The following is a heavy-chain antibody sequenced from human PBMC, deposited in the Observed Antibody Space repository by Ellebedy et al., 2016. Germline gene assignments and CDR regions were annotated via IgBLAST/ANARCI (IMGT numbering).Heavy chain of an antibody. CDR2: ISSSSSTI. CDR1: GFTFSSYS. Sequence: GESLKISXAASGFTFSSYSMNWVRQAPGKGLEWVSYISSSSSTIYYADSVKGRFTISRDSAKNYLYLQMDSLRPEDTALYYCAKGSMDYLYHWGQGTLVTVSS. CDR3: AKGSMDYLYH. D-gene: IGHD2/OR15-2a*01. V-gene: IGHV3-48*04. J-gene: IGHJ4*02.